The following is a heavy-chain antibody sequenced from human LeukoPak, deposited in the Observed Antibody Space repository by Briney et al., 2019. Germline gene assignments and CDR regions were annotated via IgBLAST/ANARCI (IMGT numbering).Heavy chain of an antibody. J-gene: IGHJ3*02. Sequence: SETLSHTCTVSGCSISSYYWSWIRQPPGKGLEWIGYIYYSGSTNYNPSLKSRVTISVDTSKNQFSLKLSSVTAADTAVYYCARDRATYYYDSSGYYYVSSDAFDIWGQGTMVTVSS. CDR3: ARDRATYYYDSSGYYYVSSDAFDI. V-gene: IGHV4-59*01. CDR1: GCSISSYY. D-gene: IGHD3-22*01. CDR2: IYYSGST.